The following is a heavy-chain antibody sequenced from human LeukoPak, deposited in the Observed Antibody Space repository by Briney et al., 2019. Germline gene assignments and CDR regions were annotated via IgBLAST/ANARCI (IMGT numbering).Heavy chain of an antibody. CDR1: GFTFSDYY. Sequence: GGSLRLSCAASGFTFSDYYMSWIRQAPGKGLDWLSYISSSGSTLYYANSVKGRFTISRDNAKNSLYLQMNSLRVEDTAVYYCARETPRRGETRDGYRWGQGTLVTVSS. V-gene: IGHV3-11*04. D-gene: IGHD5-24*01. CDR2: ISSSGSTL. CDR3: ARETPRRGETRDGYR. J-gene: IGHJ4*02.